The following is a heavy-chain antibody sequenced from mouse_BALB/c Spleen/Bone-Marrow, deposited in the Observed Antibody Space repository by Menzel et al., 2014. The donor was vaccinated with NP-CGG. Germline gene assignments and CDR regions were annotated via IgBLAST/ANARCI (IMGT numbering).Heavy chain of an antibody. CDR1: GYTFTSYW. D-gene: IGHD1-1*01. J-gene: IGHJ1*01. CDR3: TRQDYYGNSYWYFDV. CDR2: IYPSDSYT. Sequence: QVQLQQSGADLVRPGASVKLSCKASGYTFTSYWVNWVKQRPGQGLEWIGNIYPSDSYTNYNQKFRDKATLTVDTSSSTAYMQLSGPTSGDSAVYYCTRQDYYGNSYWYFDVWGAGTTVTVSS. V-gene: IGHV1-59*01.